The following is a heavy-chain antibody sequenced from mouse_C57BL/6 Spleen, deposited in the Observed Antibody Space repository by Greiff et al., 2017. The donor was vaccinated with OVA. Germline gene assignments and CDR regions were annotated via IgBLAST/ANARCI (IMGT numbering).Heavy chain of an antibody. J-gene: IGHJ2*01. CDR1: GFTFSNYW. CDR3: TGWYGSSRDY. V-gene: IGHV6-3*01. CDR2: IRLKSDNYAT. D-gene: IGHD1-1*01. Sequence: EVMLVESGGGLVQPGGSMKLSCVASGFTFSNYWMNWVRQSPEKGLEWVAQIRLKSDNYATHYAESVKGRFTISRDDSKSSVYLQMNNLRAEDTGIYYCTGWYGSSRDYWGQGTTLTVSS.